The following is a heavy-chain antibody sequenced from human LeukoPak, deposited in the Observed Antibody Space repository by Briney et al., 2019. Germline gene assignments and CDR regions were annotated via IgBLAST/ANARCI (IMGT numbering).Heavy chain of an antibody. CDR2: ISGSGGST. J-gene: IGHJ4*02. CDR3: ARGQASFDY. Sequence: GGSLRPSCAAPGFTFSSYGMIWARQAQGKGLEWVSGISGSGGSTYYADSVKGRFTISRDNAKNSLYLQMNSLRAEDTAVYYCARGQASFDYWGQGTLVTVSS. V-gene: IGHV3-23*01. CDR1: GFTFSSYG.